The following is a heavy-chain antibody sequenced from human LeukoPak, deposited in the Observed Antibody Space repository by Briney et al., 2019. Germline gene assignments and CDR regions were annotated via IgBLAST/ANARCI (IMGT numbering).Heavy chain of an antibody. CDR2: ISYDGSKK. CDR1: EFTFSIYA. Sequence: GGSLRLSCAASEFTFSIYAIHWVRQAPGKGLEWVAVISYDGSKKYYADSMKGRFTISRDNSKNTLYLQINSLRAEDTAVYYCARDPILYDRIGVVPTAQPLGYLDLWGRGTLVTVSS. V-gene: IGHV3-30*04. CDR3: ARDPILYDRIGVVPTAQPLGYLDL. J-gene: IGHJ2*01. D-gene: IGHD2-2*01.